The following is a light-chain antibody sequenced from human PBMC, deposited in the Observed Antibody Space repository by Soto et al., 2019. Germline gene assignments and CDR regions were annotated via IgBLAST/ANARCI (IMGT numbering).Light chain of an antibody. V-gene: IGLV1-47*01. J-gene: IGLJ2*01. CDR2: KNN. CDR1: SSKIGSNY. CDR3: AAWDDSLSGHVV. Sequence: QSVLTQPPSASGTPGQRVTISCSGSSSKIGSNYLYWYQQLPGTAPTLLIYKNNQRPSGVPARFSGSKSGTAATLAISGVRSEDEDDDYCAAWDDSLSGHVVFGGGTQLTVL.